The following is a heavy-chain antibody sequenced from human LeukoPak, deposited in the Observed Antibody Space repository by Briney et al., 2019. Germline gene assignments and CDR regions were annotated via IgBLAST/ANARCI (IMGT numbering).Heavy chain of an antibody. D-gene: IGHD3-22*01. V-gene: IGHV1-18*01. CDR2: ISAYNGNT. CDR3: ARDSTYHYDSSGYVYGY. J-gene: IGHJ4*02. CDR1: GYTFTSYG. Sequence: GASVKVSCKASGYTFTSYGISWVRQAPGQGLEWMGWISAYNGNTNYAQKLQGRVTMTTDTSTSTAYMELRSLRSDDTAVYYCARDSTYHYDSSGYVYGYWGQGTLVTVSS.